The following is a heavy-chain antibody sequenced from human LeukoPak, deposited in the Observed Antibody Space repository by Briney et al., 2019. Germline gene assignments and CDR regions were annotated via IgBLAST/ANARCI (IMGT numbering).Heavy chain of an antibody. CDR2: ISSSGSA. CDR3: AREWSGFDF. Sequence: SSETLSLTCSVSGDSLGIYKWSWIRQPPGKGLEWIAHISSSGSAIYNPSLMSRVSMSVDTSKNQSSLRLTSVTAADTAVYYCAREWSGFDFWGQGTTVTVSS. CDR1: GDSLGIYK. V-gene: IGHV4-59*01. D-gene: IGHD2-15*01. J-gene: IGHJ3*01.